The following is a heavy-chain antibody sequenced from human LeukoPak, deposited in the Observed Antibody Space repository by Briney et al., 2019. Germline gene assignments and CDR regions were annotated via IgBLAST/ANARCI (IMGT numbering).Heavy chain of an antibody. Sequence: ASVKVSCKASGYTLTGYYMHWVRQAPEQGLEWMGWINPNSGNTGYAQKFQGRVTMTRNTSISTAYMELSSLRSEDTAVYYCATVEAVFEWELLVYWGQGTLVTVSS. CDR2: INPNSGNT. V-gene: IGHV1-8*02. J-gene: IGHJ4*02. CDR1: GYTLTGYY. CDR3: ATVEAVFEWELLVY. D-gene: IGHD1-26*01.